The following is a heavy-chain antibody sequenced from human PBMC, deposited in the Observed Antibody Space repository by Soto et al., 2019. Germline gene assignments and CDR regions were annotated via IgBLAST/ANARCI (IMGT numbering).Heavy chain of an antibody. Sequence: QLQLQESGPGLVKPSETLSLTCSVSDDSINSDKYYWGWIRQPPGKGLEWIGSIYYRGNAYYNPSLQTRVTISLDRSQGQFSLKLNSVTAADSAVYFCARLEGLATISYSFDFWGPGALVTVSS. D-gene: IGHD3-9*01. CDR1: DDSINSDKYY. J-gene: IGHJ4*02. CDR2: IYYRGNA. V-gene: IGHV4-39*01. CDR3: ARLEGLATISYSFDF.